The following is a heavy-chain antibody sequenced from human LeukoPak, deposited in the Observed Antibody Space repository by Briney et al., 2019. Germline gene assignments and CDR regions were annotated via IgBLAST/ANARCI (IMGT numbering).Heavy chain of an antibody. D-gene: IGHD1-26*01. CDR3: ARVYSGSYYDNDAFDI. CDR1: GFTFSSNW. J-gene: IGHJ3*02. CDR2: IKEDGSEK. V-gene: IGHV3-7*03. Sequence: GGSLRLSCAASGFTFSSNWMSWVRQAPGKGLEWVANIKEDGSEKYYVDSVKGRFTISRDNAKNSLYLQMNSLRAEDTAVYYCARVYSGSYYDNDAFDIWGQGTMVTVSS.